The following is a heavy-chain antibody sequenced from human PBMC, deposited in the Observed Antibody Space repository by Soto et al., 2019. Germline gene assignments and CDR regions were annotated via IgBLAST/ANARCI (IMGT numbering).Heavy chain of an antibody. J-gene: IGHJ4*02. D-gene: IGHD6-13*01. CDR2: IIPIFGTA. CDR1: GGTFSSYA. V-gene: IGHV1-69*01. CDR3: ARDRGVDSSSWYSLYYFDY. Sequence: QVQLVQSGAEVKKPGSSVKVSCKASGGTFSSYAISWVRQAPGQGLEWMGGIIPIFGTANYAQKFQGRVTITADESTSTAYMELSSLRSEDTAVYYCARDRGVDSSSWYSLYYFDYWGQGTLVTVSS.